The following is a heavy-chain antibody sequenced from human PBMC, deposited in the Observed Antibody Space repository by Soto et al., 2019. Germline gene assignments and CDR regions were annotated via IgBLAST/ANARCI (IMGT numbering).Heavy chain of an antibody. Sequence: GGSLRLSCSASGFTFIIYAMHWVRQAPGKGLEYVSSISTNGGSTHYADSVKGRFTISRDNSKNTQYLQMSSLRADDTAVYYCVKGEYYYDSSGYYPFDYWGQGTLVTVSS. J-gene: IGHJ4*02. V-gene: IGHV3-64D*06. CDR1: GFTFIIYA. CDR3: VKGEYYYDSSGYYPFDY. D-gene: IGHD3-22*01. CDR2: ISTNGGST.